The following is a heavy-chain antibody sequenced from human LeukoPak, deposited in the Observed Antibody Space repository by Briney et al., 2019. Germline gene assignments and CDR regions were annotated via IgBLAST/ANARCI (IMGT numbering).Heavy chain of an antibody. CDR1: GGSFSGYY. CDR2: INHSGST. D-gene: IGHD3-3*01. CDR3: ARRSGPFGVVIKRSSHGPIGY. V-gene: IGHV4-34*01. Sequence: SETLTLTCAVYGGSFSGYYWSWIRQPPGKGLEWIGEINHSGSTNYNPSLKSRVTISVDTSKNQFSLKLSSVTAADTAVYYCARRSGPFGVVIKRSSHGPIGYWGQGTLVTVSS. J-gene: IGHJ4*02.